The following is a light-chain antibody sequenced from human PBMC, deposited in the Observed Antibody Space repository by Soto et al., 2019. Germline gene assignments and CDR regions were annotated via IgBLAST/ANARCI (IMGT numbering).Light chain of an antibody. CDR3: TSYAGSNIYV. V-gene: IGLV2-23*02. Sequence: QSALTQPASVSGSPGQSITISCTGTSSDVGSYNLVSWYQQHPGRAPKLMIYEVSKRPSGVSNRFSGSKSGNTASLTISGLQAEDEADYYCTSYAGSNIYVFGPGTKVTVL. J-gene: IGLJ1*01. CDR2: EVS. CDR1: SSDVGSYNL.